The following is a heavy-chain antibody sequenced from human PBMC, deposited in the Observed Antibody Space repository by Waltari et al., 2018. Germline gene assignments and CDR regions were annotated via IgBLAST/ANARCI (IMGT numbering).Heavy chain of an antibody. J-gene: IGHJ4*02. V-gene: IGHV3-23*01. CDR2: ISSSGEIT. D-gene: IGHD3-10*01. Sequence: TGVRQARRKGLEWGSAISSSGEITYYADSVKGRFTVSRDNSKNTLYLQMKSLRGEDTAVYYCAKGYSGSGRIWGDYWGQGTLVTVSS. CDR3: AKGYSGSGRIWGDY.